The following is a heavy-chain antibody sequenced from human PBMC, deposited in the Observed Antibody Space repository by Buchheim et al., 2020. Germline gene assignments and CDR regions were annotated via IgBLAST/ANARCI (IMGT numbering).Heavy chain of an antibody. CDR3: AKGTIRYCSGGSCYSFDY. Sequence: QVQLVESGGGVVQPGRSLRLSCAASGFTFSSYGMHWVRQAPGKGLEWVAVISYDGSNKYYADSVKGRFTISRDNSENTLYLQMNSLRAEDTAVYYCAKGTIRYCSGGSCYSFDYWGQGTL. J-gene: IGHJ4*02. CDR1: GFTFSSYG. CDR2: ISYDGSNK. D-gene: IGHD2-15*01. V-gene: IGHV3-30*18.